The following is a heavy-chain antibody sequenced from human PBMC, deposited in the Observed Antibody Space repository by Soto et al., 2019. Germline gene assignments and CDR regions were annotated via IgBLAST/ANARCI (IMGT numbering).Heavy chain of an antibody. CDR1: GFTFSSYA. CDR2: ISGSGGST. CDR3: AQAPDRIVVVPAEGFDP. D-gene: IGHD2-2*01. J-gene: IGHJ5*02. Sequence: EVQLLESGGGLVQPGGSLRLSCAASGFTFSSYAMSWVRQAPGKGLEWVSAISGSGGSTYYADSVKGRFTISRDNSKNTLYLQMNSLRAEDTDVYYCAQAPDRIVVVPAEGFDPWGQGTLVTVSS. V-gene: IGHV3-23*01.